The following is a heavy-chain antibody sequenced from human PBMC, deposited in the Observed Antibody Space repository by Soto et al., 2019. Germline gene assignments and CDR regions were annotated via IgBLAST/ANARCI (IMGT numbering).Heavy chain of an antibody. CDR1: GYSFTSYW. J-gene: IGHJ5*02. V-gene: IGHV5-51*01. CDR3: ARLEYSSSWWGWFDP. D-gene: IGHD6-6*01. Sequence: GESLQIACKGSGYSFTSYWIGWVRQMPGKGLEWIGIIYPGDSDTRYSPSFQGQVTISADKSISTAYLQWSSLKASDTAMYYCARLEYSSSWWGWFDPWGQGTLVTVSS. CDR2: IYPGDSDT.